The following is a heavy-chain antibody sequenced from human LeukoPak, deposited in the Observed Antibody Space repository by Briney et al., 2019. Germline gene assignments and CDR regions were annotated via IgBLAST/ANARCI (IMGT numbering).Heavy chain of an antibody. D-gene: IGHD3-9*01. Sequence: SETLSLTCTVSGGSISSYYWSWIRQPPGKGLEWIGYIYYSGSTNYNPSLKSRVTISVDTSKNQFSLKLSSVTAADTAVYYCARTKILTDFNWFDPWGQGTLVTVSS. CDR3: ARTKILTDFNWFDP. CDR1: GGSISSYY. CDR2: IYYSGST. J-gene: IGHJ5*02. V-gene: IGHV4-59*08.